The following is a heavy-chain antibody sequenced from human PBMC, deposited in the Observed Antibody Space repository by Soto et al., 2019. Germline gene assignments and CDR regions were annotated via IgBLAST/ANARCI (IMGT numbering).Heavy chain of an antibody. J-gene: IGHJ6*02. CDR2: VYDSGST. D-gene: IGHD4-17*01. CDR1: DGTMSSYY. Sequence: PSETLSLTCTVSDGTMSSYYWSWIRQAQGKGLEWIGYVYDSGSTYYNPSLKSRVTISVDRSKNQFSLKLSSVTAADTAVYYCARAHYGDYGYGMDVWGQGTTVTVSS. CDR3: ARAHYGDYGYGMDV. V-gene: IGHV4-59*12.